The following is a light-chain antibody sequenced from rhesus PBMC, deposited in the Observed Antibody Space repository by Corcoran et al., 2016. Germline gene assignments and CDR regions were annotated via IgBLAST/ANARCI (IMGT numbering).Light chain of an antibody. CDR3: QQHNSYPFT. Sequence: DIQMTQSPSSLSASVGDRVTITCQASQGISSWLAWYQQKPGKAPKLLLYAASSFQSGVPSRFSGRGFGTDVTLTISSLQPEDFATYYCQQHNSYPFTFGPGTKLDIK. CDR2: AAS. CDR1: QGISSW. J-gene: IGKJ3*01. V-gene: IGKV1-33*02.